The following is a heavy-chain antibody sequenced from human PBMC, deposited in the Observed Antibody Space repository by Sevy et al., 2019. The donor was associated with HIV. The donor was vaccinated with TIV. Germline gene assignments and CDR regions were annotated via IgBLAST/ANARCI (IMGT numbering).Heavy chain of an antibody. V-gene: IGHV3-30*18. CDR1: GFTFSSYG. CDR2: ISYDGSNK. D-gene: IGHD3-3*01. Sequence: GGSLRLSCAASGFTFSSYGMHWVRQAPGKGLEWVAVISYDGSNKYYADSVKGRFTISRDNSKNTLYLQMNSLRAEDTAVYYCAKPGYYDSWSGYSNAFDIWGQGTMVTVSS. J-gene: IGHJ3*02. CDR3: AKPGYYDSWSGYSNAFDI.